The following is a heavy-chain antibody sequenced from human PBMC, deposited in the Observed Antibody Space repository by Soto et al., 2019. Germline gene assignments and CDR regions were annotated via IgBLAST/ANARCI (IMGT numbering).Heavy chain of an antibody. D-gene: IGHD2-2*01. V-gene: IGHV3-9*01. J-gene: IGHJ6*02. Sequence: GGSLRLSCAASGLTFDDYAMHWVGRAPGKGLEWVSGISWNSGSIGYADSVKGRFTISRDNAKNSLYLQMNSLRAEDTALYYCAKDMGSSTGDYYYYGMDVWGQGTTVTVSS. CDR3: AKDMGSSTGDYYYYGMDV. CDR2: ISWNSGSI. CDR1: GLTFDDYA.